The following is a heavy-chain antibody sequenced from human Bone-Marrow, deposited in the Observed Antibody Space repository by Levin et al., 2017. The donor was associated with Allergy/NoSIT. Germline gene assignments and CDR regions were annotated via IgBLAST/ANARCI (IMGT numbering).Heavy chain of an antibody. CDR1: GFSLSTTGVG. CDR2: IYWDDDK. J-gene: IGHJ3*02. V-gene: IGHV2-5*02. D-gene: IGHD6-13*01. CDR3: ASGPIAAAPVYAFDM. Sequence: PSQTLSLTCTFSGFSLSTTGVGVGWIRQPPGKALEWLAVIYWDDDKRYSPSLKSRLSITKDTSKNQVVLTMTNMDPVDTATYYCASGPIAAAPVYAFDMWGQGTKVTVSS.